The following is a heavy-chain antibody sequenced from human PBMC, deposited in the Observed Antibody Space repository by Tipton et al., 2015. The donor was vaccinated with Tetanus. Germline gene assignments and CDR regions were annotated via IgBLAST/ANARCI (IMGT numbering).Heavy chain of an antibody. Sequence: TLSLTCTVPGGSISSYYWSWIRQPPGKGLEWIGYIYYSGSTDYNPSLKSRVTISVDTSKNQFSLKLSSVTAADTAVYYCARGGIAAAGGGLDYWGQGTLVTVSS. CDR2: IYYSGST. D-gene: IGHD6-13*01. J-gene: IGHJ4*02. V-gene: IGHV4-59*01. CDR1: GGSISSYY. CDR3: ARGGIAAAGGGLDY.